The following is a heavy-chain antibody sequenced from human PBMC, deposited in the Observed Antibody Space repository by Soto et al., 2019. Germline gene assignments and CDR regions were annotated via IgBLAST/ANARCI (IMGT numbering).Heavy chain of an antibody. CDR3: ASGGPRDAFDI. V-gene: IGHV3-7*05. Sequence: EVQLVESGGGLVQPGGSLRLSCAASGFTFSSYWMSWVRQAPGKGLEWVANIKQDGSEKYYVDSVKGRFTISRDNAKNSLYLQMNSXRAEDXAVYYCASGGPRDAFDIWGQGTMVTVSS. J-gene: IGHJ3*02. D-gene: IGHD3-16*01. CDR1: GFTFSSYW. CDR2: IKQDGSEK.